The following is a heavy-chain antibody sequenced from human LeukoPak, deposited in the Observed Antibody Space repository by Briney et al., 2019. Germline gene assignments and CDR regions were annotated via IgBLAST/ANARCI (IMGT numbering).Heavy chain of an antibody. CDR2: VSAYNGNT. J-gene: IGHJ3*02. D-gene: IGHD7-27*01. Sequence: GASVKVSCKASGYTFTTYGISWVRQAPGQGLEWMGWVSAYNGNTNYAQKLQGRVTMTTDTSANTAYMELGSLRSDDTAVYYCARGLLTARARDDFDIWGQGTMVTVSS. CDR3: ARGLLTARARDDFDI. V-gene: IGHV1-18*01. CDR1: GYTFTTYG.